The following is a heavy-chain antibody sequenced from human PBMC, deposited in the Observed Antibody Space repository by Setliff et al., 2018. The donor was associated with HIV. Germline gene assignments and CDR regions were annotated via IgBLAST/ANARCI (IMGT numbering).Heavy chain of an antibody. D-gene: IGHD6-19*01. V-gene: IGHV4-61*02. CDR1: GGSISSVNYY. J-gene: IGHJ4*02. CDR2: VYASGSP. CDR3: ARAPRYYRGWYIPEYFDT. Sequence: SETLSLTCNVSGGSISSVNYYWNWVRQPAGKGLEWVGRVYASGSPTYNPSLKSRVTISVDKSKNHFSLRLNSVTAADTDVYFCARAPRYYRGWYIPEYFDTWGEGTLVTVSS.